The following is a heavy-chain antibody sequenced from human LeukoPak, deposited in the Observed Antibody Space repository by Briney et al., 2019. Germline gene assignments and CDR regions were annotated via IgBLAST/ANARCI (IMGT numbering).Heavy chain of an antibody. J-gene: IGHJ6*02. CDR3: ARDGLAAAGPYYYYYGMDV. CDR2: IYTSGST. D-gene: IGHD6-13*01. V-gene: IGHV4-4*07. Sequence: SETLSLTCTVSGGSISSYYWSWIRQPAGKGLEWIGRIYTSGSTNYNPSLKSRVTMSVDTSKTQFSLKLSSVTDADTAAYYCARDGLAAAGPYYYYYGMDVWGQGTTVTVSS. CDR1: GGSISSYY.